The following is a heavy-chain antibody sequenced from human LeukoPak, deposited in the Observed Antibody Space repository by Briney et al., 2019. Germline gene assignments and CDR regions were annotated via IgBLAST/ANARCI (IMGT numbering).Heavy chain of an antibody. CDR2: ISNTGTGT. Sequence: GGSLRLSCAASGFTFSSYGMHWVRQAPGKGLEWVSVISNTGTGTSYADFVKGRFTISRDNSKNTLYLQMNSLRVDDTAIYFCGKRGSCSSSSCCIDYWGQGTLVTVSS. CDR3: GKRGSCSSSSCCIDY. CDR1: GFTFSSYG. J-gene: IGHJ4*02. V-gene: IGHV3-23*01. D-gene: IGHD2-2*01.